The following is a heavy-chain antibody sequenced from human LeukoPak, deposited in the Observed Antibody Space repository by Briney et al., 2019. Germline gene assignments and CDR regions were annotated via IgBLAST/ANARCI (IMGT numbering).Heavy chain of an antibody. CDR2: INHSGST. Sequence: PSETLSLTCTVSGGSISSYYWSWIRQPPGKGLEWIGEINHSGSTNYNPSLKSRVTISVDTSKNQFSLKLSSVTAADTAVYYCASGGYYDSSGYYYPKKYYFDYWGQGTLVTVSS. CDR3: ASGGYYDSSGYYYPKKYYFDY. V-gene: IGHV4-34*01. J-gene: IGHJ4*02. D-gene: IGHD3-22*01. CDR1: GGSISSYY.